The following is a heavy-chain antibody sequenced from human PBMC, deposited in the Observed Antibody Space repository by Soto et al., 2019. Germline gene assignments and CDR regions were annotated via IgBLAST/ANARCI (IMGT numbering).Heavy chain of an antibody. CDR1: GYSFTNYW. Sequence: GESLKVSCKGSGYSFTNYWIGLVRQMPGKGLEWMGIIYPGDSDTTYSPSFQGQVTISADKSISTAYLQWSSLKASDTAMYYCARQGPVGDWNWFDPWGQGTLVTVSS. J-gene: IGHJ5*02. V-gene: IGHV5-51*01. CDR2: IYPGDSDT. D-gene: IGHD2-21*02. CDR3: ARQGPVGDWNWFDP.